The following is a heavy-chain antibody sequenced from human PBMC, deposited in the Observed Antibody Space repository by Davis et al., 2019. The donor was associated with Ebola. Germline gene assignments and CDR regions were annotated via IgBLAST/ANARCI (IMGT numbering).Heavy chain of an antibody. Sequence: MPSETLSLTCSVSGGSTSSYYWSWIRQPPGKGLEWIGYIYYSGSTNYNPSPKSRVTISVDTSKNQFSLKLSSVTAADTAVYYCARGPYLEWLSIILYNWFDPWGQGTLVTVSS. CDR1: GGSTSSYY. CDR2: IYYSGST. J-gene: IGHJ5*02. D-gene: IGHD3-3*01. CDR3: ARGPYLEWLSIILYNWFDP. V-gene: IGHV4-59*12.